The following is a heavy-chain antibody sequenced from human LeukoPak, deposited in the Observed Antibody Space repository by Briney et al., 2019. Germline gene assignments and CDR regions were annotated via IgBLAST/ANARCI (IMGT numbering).Heavy chain of an antibody. V-gene: IGHV3-21*04. CDR2: ISSSSSYI. D-gene: IGHD3-16*02. Sequence: GGSLRLSCAASGFTFSSYSMNWVRQAPGKGLEWVSSISSSSSYIYYADSVKGRFTISRDNAKNSLYLQMNSLRAEDTALYYCASGLRDYVWGSYRPNDAFDIWGQGTMVTVSS. J-gene: IGHJ3*02. CDR1: GFTFSSYS. CDR3: ASGLRDYVWGSYRPNDAFDI.